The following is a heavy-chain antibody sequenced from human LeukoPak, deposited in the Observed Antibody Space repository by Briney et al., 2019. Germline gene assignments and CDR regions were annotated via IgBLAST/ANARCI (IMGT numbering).Heavy chain of an antibody. V-gene: IGHV4-61*02. CDR2: VYNTGSA. CDR3: ARDTGTIPGAIWGNWFDP. Sequence: PSETLSLTCTVSGGSMNSETHYWSWIRQPTGQGLEWIGRVYNTGSAHYNPSLKRRVTISVDTSKNQFSLNLRPATAADTAVYFCARDTGTIPGAIWGNWFDPWGQGTLVTVSS. J-gene: IGHJ5*02. CDR1: GGSMNSETHY. D-gene: IGHD4-17*01.